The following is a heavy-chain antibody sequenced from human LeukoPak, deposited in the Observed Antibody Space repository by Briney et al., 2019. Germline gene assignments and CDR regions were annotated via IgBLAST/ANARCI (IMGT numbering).Heavy chain of an antibody. CDR3: GRGYGDYGGGNWFDP. CDR1: GYTFTSYY. D-gene: IGHD4-17*01. V-gene: IGHV1-46*01. Sequence: PSVKVSCKASGYTFTSYYMHWVRQAPGQGLEWMGVINPSGGRTSYAQKFQGRVTMTRDTSTSTVHMELSSLRSEDAAVYYCGRGYGDYGGGNWFDPSGQGTLVTVSS. J-gene: IGHJ5*02. CDR2: INPSGGRT.